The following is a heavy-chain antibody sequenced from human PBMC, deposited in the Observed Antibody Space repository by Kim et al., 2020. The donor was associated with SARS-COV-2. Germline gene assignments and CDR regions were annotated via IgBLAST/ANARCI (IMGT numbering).Heavy chain of an antibody. Sequence: GGSLRLSCAASGFTFSDYAMNWVRQAPGKGLEWVSGINGDGGSTFYTDSVKGRFTISRDNSKNTVYLQMNSLRSEDAALYYCAKDPFADKGCSFDDWGQGTLVTVSS. J-gene: IGHJ4*02. CDR2: INGDGGST. V-gene: IGHV3-23*01. D-gene: IGHD2-15*01. CDR3: AKDPFADKGCSFDD. CDR1: GFTFSDYA.